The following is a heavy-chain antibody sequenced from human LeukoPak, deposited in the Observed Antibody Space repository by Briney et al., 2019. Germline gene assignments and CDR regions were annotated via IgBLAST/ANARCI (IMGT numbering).Heavy chain of an antibody. CDR2: INPSGGST. J-gene: IGHJ4*02. CDR3: ARGRGRQGIAIFGVARGPFDY. Sequence: GASVKVSCKASGYTFTSYYMHWVRQAPGHGLEWMGIINPSGGSTSYAQKFQGRVTMTRDTSTSTVYMELSSLRSEDTAVYYCARGRGRQGIAIFGVARGPFDYWGQGTLVTVSS. D-gene: IGHD3-3*01. V-gene: IGHV1-46*01. CDR1: GYTFTSYY.